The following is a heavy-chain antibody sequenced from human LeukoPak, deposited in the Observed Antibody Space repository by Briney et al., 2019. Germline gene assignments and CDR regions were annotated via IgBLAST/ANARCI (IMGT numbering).Heavy chain of an antibody. CDR1: GFTFSSYA. Sequence: GGSLRLSCAASGFTFSSYAMSWVRQAPGKGLEWVSGISTSADSTYYADSVKGRFTISRDNSKNTLYLQMNSLRAEDTAVYYCAKYGSGSYYSTWGQGTLVTVSS. CDR3: AKYGSGSYYST. CDR2: ISTSADST. V-gene: IGHV3-23*01. J-gene: IGHJ5*02. D-gene: IGHD3-10*01.